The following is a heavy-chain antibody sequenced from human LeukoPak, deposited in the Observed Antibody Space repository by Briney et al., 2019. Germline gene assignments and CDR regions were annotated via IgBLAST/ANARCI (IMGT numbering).Heavy chain of an antibody. CDR2: IYTSGST. Sequence: SETLSLTCTVSGGSISSYYWSWIRQPAGKGLEWIGRIYTSGSTYYNPSLTSRVTMSLDSSKNQFSLKLSSVTAADTAVYYCARDSYYYDTSGYYQCDYWGQGILVTVSS. J-gene: IGHJ4*02. D-gene: IGHD3-22*01. CDR3: ARDSYYYDTSGYYQCDY. CDR1: GGSISSYY. V-gene: IGHV4-4*07.